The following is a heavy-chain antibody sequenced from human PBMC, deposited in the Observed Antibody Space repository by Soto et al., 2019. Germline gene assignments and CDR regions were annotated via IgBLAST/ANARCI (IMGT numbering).Heavy chain of an antibody. CDR3: AKGHCSSTSCHVDY. D-gene: IGHD2-2*01. J-gene: IGHJ4*02. Sequence: EVQLVESGGGLVQPGRSLRLSCAASGFTFDDYAMHWVRQAPGKGLEWVSGISWNSGSIGYADSVKGRFTISRDNAKNSLDLQMNSLTAQDTALYYCAKGHCSSTSCHVDYWGQGTLVTVSS. V-gene: IGHV3-9*01. CDR2: ISWNSGSI. CDR1: GFTFDDYA.